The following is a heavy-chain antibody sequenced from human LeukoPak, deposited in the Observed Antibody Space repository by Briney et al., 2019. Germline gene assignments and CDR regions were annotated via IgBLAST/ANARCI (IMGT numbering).Heavy chain of an antibody. D-gene: IGHD3-22*01. CDR2: IDYSGST. J-gene: IGHJ4*02. CDR1: GGSISSSSYY. V-gene: IGHV4-39*02. Sequence: SETLSLTCTVSGGSISSSSYYWGWIRQPPGKGLEWIGSIDYSGSTYYSPSLKSRATISVDTSKNRFSLKLSSVTAADTAYYYCARDVRNYYDSSGYYLFDYWAQGTLVSVSS. CDR3: ARDVRNYYDSSGYYLFDY.